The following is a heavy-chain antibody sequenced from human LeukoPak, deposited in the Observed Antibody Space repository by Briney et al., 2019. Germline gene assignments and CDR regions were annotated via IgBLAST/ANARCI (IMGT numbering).Heavy chain of an antibody. V-gene: IGHV1-24*01. CDR2: FDPEDGET. D-gene: IGHD2-2*01. CDR3: APVYCSSTSCPNWFDP. CDR1: GYTLTELS. Sequence: ASVKVSCKVSGYTLTELSMHWVRQAPGKGLEWMGGFDPEDGETIYAQKFQGRVTMTEDTSTGTAYMELSSLRSEDTAVYYCAPVYCSSTSCPNWFDPWGQGTLVTVSS. J-gene: IGHJ5*02.